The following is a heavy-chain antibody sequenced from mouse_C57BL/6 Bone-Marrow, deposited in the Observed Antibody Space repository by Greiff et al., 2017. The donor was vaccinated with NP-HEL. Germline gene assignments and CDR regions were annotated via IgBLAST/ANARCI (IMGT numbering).Heavy chain of an antibody. CDR2: IGPNSGGT. D-gene: IGHD1-1*01. CDR1: GYTFTSYW. V-gene: IGHV1-72*01. CDR3: ARGYYYGSSLFDY. J-gene: IGHJ2*01. Sequence: VQLQQSGAELVKPGASVKLSCKASGYTFTSYWMHWVKQRPGRGLEWIGRIGPNSGGTKYNEKFKSKATLTVDKPSSTAYMQSSSLTSEDSAVYYCARGYYYGSSLFDYWGQGTTLTVSS.